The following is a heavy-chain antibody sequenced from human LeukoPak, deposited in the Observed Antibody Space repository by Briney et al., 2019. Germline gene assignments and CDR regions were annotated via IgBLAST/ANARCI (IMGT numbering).Heavy chain of an antibody. CDR2: INPNSGGT. Sequence: GASVKVSCKASGYTFTGYYMHWVRQAPGQGLEWMGWINPNSGGTNYAQKLQGRVTMTRDTSISTAYMELSRLRSDDTAVYYCARDSDSSSPYYYYVDVWGKGTTVTISS. V-gene: IGHV1-2*02. CDR1: GYTFTGYY. CDR3: ARDSDSSSPYYYYVDV. J-gene: IGHJ6*03. D-gene: IGHD6-6*01.